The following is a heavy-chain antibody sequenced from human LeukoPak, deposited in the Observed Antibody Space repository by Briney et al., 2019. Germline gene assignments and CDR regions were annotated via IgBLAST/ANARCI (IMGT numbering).Heavy chain of an antibody. CDR1: GYTFTSYD. Sequence: ASVKVSCKASGYTFTSYDINWVRQATGQGLEWMGWMNPNSGNTGYAQKFQGRVTMTRNTSISTAYMELSSLRSEDTAVYYCARVLKREAAAGTLVAYWGQGTLVTVSS. V-gene: IGHV1-8*01. CDR3: ARVLKREAAAGTLVAY. CDR2: MNPNSGNT. D-gene: IGHD6-13*01. J-gene: IGHJ4*02.